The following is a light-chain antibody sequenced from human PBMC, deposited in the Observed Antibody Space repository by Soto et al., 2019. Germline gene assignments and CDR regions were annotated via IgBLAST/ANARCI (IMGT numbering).Light chain of an antibody. CDR3: QQRSNWPLT. Sequence: EMVMTQSPATLSVSPGERATLSCRASQSVSSNLAWYQQKPGQAPRLLIYGASTRATGIPARFSGSGSGTEFTLTISSLEPEDFAVYYCQQRSNWPLTFGPGTKVDIK. CDR2: GAS. J-gene: IGKJ3*01. CDR1: QSVSSN. V-gene: IGKV3-15*01.